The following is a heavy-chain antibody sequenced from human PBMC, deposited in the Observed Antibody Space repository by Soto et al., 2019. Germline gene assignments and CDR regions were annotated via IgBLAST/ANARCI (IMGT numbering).Heavy chain of an antibody. J-gene: IGHJ5*02. CDR1: GGSISNSNW. V-gene: IGHV4-4*02. CDR3: AHKYRSSSGVVKWFDP. D-gene: IGHD6-6*01. Sequence: SETLSLTCAVSGGSISNSNWWSWVRQPPGKGLEWIGEIYHSGSTNYNPSLKSRVTISVDKSKNQFSLKLNSVTVADTAVYYCAHKYRSSSGVVKWFDPWGQGTLVTVSS. CDR2: IYHSGST.